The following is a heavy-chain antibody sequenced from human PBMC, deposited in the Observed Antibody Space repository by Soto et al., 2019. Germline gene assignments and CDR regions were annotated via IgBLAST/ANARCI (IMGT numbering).Heavy chain of an antibody. CDR1: GGSISSYY. Sequence: QVQLQESGPGLVKPSETLSLTCTVSGGSISSYYWSWIRQPPGKGLEWIGYIYYSGSTNYNPSLKSRVNISVDTSKNQFALKLSSVTAADTAVYYCARELEYSSSSHGMDVWGQGTTVTVSS. CDR3: ARELEYSSSSHGMDV. CDR2: IYYSGST. V-gene: IGHV4-59*01. D-gene: IGHD6-6*01. J-gene: IGHJ6*02.